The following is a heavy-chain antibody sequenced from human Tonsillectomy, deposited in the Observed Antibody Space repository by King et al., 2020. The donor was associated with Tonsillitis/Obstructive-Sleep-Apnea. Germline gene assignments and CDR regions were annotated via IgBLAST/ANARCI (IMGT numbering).Heavy chain of an antibody. Sequence: VPLQESGPGLVKPSETLSLTCTVSGGSISSYYWSWLRQPPGKGLEWIGYIYYSGSTNYNPSLKSRVTISVDTSKNQFSLKLSSVTAADTAVYYCARDSPDDAFDIWGQGTMVTVSS. V-gene: IGHV4-59*01. CDR1: GGSISSYY. CDR3: ARDSPDDAFDI. CDR2: IYYSGST. J-gene: IGHJ3*02.